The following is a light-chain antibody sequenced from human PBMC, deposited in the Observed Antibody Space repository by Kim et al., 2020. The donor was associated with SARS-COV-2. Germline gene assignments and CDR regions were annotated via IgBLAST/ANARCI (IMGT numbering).Light chain of an antibody. CDR3: TAWDSSGNAGV. Sequence: QSETVRSTGNGNSIGSHGASWQQQKQGQAPELVSYGKNNRPSGIPERLSASRSGNTASLTITGVQAEDEADYYCTAWDSSGNAGVFGGGTKLTVL. V-gene: IGLV10-54*01. J-gene: IGLJ2*01. CDR2: GKN. CDR1: GNSIGSHG.